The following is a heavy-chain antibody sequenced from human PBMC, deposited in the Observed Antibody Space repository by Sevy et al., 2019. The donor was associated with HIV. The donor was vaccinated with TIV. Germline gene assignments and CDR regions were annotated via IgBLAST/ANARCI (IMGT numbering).Heavy chain of an antibody. D-gene: IGHD5-18*01. CDR1: GFTFSSYA. Sequence: GGSLRLSCAASGFTFSSYAMHWVRQAPGKGLEWVAVISYDGSNKYYADSVKGRFTISRDNSKNTLYLQMNSLRAEDTAVYYCARGAHPQIRLWVTFDYWGQGTLVTVSS. CDR2: ISYDGSNK. CDR3: ARGAHPQIRLWVTFDY. V-gene: IGHV3-30-3*01. J-gene: IGHJ4*02.